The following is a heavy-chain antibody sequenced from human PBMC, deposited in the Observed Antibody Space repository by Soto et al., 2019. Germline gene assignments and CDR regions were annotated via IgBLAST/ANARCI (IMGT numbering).Heavy chain of an antibody. V-gene: IGHV3-9*01. CDR3: AKSRGAGNKYYFDY. CDR2: ISWNSGSI. D-gene: IGHD6-13*01. CDR1: GFTFDDYA. J-gene: IGHJ4*02. Sequence: PGGSLRLSCAASGFTFDDYAMHWVRQAPGKGLEWVSGISWNSGSIGYADSVKGRFTISRDNAKNSLYLQMNSLRAEDTALYYCAKSRGAGNKYYFDYWGQGTLVTVSS.